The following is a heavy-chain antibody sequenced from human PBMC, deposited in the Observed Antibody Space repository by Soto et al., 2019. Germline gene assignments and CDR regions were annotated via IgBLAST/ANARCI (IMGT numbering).Heavy chain of an antibody. CDR1: GFTFSSYA. CDR2: ISGSGGST. CDR3: AKDQVPAEEVVVVIAFDY. V-gene: IGHV3-23*01. J-gene: IGHJ4*02. Sequence: PGGSLRLSCAASGFTFSSYAMSWVRQAPGKGLEWVSAISGSGGSTYYADSVKGRFTISRDNSKNTLYLQMNSLRAEDTAVYYCAKDQVPAEEVVVVIAFDYWGQGTLVTVSS. D-gene: IGHD3-22*01.